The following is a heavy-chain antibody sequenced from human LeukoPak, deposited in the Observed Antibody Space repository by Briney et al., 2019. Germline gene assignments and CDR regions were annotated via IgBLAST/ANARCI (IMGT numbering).Heavy chain of an antibody. J-gene: IGHJ3*02. V-gene: IGHV3-53*01. D-gene: IGHD4-23*01. Sequence: GGSLRLSCAASGFTVSSNYMSWVRQAPGKGLEWVSVIYSGGSTYYADSVKGRFTISRDNSKNTLFLQMNSLRDEDTAVYYCARDDGGNLAFDIWGPGTRVTVSS. CDR2: IYSGGST. CDR3: ARDDGGNLAFDI. CDR1: GFTVSSNY.